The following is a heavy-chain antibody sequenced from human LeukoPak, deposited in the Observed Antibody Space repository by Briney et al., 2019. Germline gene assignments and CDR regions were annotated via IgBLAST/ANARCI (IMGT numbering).Heavy chain of an antibody. D-gene: IGHD3-10*01. V-gene: IGHV4-59*01. CDR2: IYYSGST. CDR3: ARGSYGSGTYYFDY. CDR1: GGSISNYY. J-gene: IGHJ4*02. Sequence: SETLSLTCTVSGGSISNYYWSWIRQPPGKGLEWIGYIYYSGSTNYNPSLKSRVTISVDTSKNQSSLKLSSVTAADTAVYYCARGSYGSGTYYFDYWGQGTLVTVSS.